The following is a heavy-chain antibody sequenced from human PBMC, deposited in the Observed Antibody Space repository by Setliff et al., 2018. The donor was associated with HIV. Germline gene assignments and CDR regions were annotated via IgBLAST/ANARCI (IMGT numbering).Heavy chain of an antibody. CDR3: ARGEFYCGTDCYWSSFDY. V-gene: IGHV1-69*13. D-gene: IGHD2-21*02. CDR2: IIPVFATA. Sequence: ASVKVSCKVSDVTPSNYALNWVRQAPGQGLEWMGAIIPVFATANYAQKFQGRVTITADESTLTAYMELSSLTSEDTAVYYCARGEFYCGTDCYWSSFDYWGQGILVTVSS. J-gene: IGHJ4*02. CDR1: DVTPSNYA.